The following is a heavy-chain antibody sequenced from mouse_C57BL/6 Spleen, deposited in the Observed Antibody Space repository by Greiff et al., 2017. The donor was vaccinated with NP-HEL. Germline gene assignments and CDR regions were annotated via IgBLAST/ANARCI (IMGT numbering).Heavy chain of an antibody. Sequence: QVQLQQPGAELVKPGASVKLSCKASGYTFTSYWMHWVKQRPGQGLEWIGMIHPNSGSTNYNEKFKSKATLTVDKSSSTAYMQLSSLTAEDSAVYYCALYYGNGVYFDYWGQGTTLTVSS. V-gene: IGHV1-64*01. D-gene: IGHD2-1*01. J-gene: IGHJ2*01. CDR3: ALYYGNGVYFDY. CDR2: IHPNSGST. CDR1: GYTFTSYW.